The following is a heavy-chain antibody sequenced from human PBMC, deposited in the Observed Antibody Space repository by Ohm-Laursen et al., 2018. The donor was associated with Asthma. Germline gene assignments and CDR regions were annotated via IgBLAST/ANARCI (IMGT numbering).Heavy chain of an antibody. CDR2: ISTASSFI. CDR1: GYPFSRYS. Sequence: SLRLSCSASGYPFSRYSIHWVRQTPGKGLEWVASISTASSFIYYADSVRGRFTTSRDNARNSVNLQMNSLRAEETALYYCARFGPEWELPGREYSLHHWGEGTLVTVSS. D-gene: IGHD1-26*01. V-gene: IGHV3-21*01. CDR3: ARFGPEWELPGREYSLHH. J-gene: IGHJ1*01.